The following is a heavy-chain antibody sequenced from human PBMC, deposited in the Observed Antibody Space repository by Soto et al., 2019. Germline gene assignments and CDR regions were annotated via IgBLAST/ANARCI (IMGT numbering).Heavy chain of an antibody. V-gene: IGHV4-59*01. CDR3: SGGDSWHLVDY. D-gene: IGHD6-6*01. Sequence: KASETLSLTCTVSGDSISNNYWSWIRQPPGKGLEWIGYIYNIGSTNYNPSLKGRATMSVDTSKNQFSLTLRSVTAADTAVYFCSGGDSWHLVDYWGQGTLVTVSS. CDR2: IYNIGST. J-gene: IGHJ4*01. CDR1: GDSISNNY.